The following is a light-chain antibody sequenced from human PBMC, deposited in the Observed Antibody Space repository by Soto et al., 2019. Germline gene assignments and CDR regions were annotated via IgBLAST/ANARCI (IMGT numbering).Light chain of an antibody. CDR3: HHYGSSPQT. Sequence: EIVLTQFPGTLSLSPGERATLSCRATQSVSATYLARDQQKPGQAPRLLIYGASSRATGIPDRFSGSGSGADFTLAISRLEPEDFAVYYCHHYGSSPQTFGQGTKVEIK. V-gene: IGKV3-20*01. J-gene: IGKJ1*01. CDR2: GAS. CDR1: QSVSATY.